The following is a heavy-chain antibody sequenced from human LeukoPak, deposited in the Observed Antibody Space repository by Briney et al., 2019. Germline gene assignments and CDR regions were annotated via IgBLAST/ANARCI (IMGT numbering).Heavy chain of an antibody. V-gene: IGHV4-4*08. Sequence: SETLSLTCTVSGGSISSYYWSWIRQPPGEGLEWIGYIYTSGITNYNPSLKSRVTISVDTSKNQFSLKLTSVTAADTAVYYCARRLDDWGQGTLVTVSS. CDR3: ARRLDD. CDR2: IYTSGIT. CDR1: GGSISSYY. J-gene: IGHJ4*02.